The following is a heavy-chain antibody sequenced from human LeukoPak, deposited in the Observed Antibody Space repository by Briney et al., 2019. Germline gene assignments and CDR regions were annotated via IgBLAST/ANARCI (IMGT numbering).Heavy chain of an antibody. Sequence: TGGSLRLSCAASGFIVSDKYMSWVRQAPGKGLEWISVICSDGNTYYSDSAKGRITISRDNSKNTLLLQMDSLRVDDTAGYYCTRGHYSNTLGGQGTLVTVSS. CDR1: GFIVSDKY. V-gene: IGHV3-66*01. J-gene: IGHJ4*02. CDR2: ICSDGNT. D-gene: IGHD6-13*01. CDR3: TRGHYSNTL.